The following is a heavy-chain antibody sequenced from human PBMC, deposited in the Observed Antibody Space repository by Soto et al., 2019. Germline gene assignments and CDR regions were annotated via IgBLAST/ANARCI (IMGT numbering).Heavy chain of an antibody. J-gene: IGHJ5*02. CDR1: GFTFSSYW. Sequence: EVQLVESGGNLVQPGGSLRLSCAASGFTFSSYWMHWVRQAPGKGLVWVSRINTDGSSTSYVDTVKGRYTISRENAKNALYFQVNSLSVEDTAVYYCARRGQEGPGLAHWGQGTLVTVSS. CDR3: ARRGQEGPGLAH. V-gene: IGHV3-74*01. CDR2: INTDGSST.